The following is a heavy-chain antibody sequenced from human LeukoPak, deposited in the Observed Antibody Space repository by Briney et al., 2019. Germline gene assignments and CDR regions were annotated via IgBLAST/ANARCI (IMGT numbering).Heavy chain of an antibody. CDR2: ISSSGTTT. V-gene: IGHV3-48*03. Sequence: TGGSLRLACPASGFPFSSLETYCVRQAAGKGLEWVSYISSSGTTTYYAHSVKGRFTISRDNAKNSLYLQMNSLRAEDTAVYYCTRLAVATPGVDPWGQGTLVIVSS. CDR1: GFPFSSLE. CDR3: TRLAVATPGVDP. J-gene: IGHJ5*02. D-gene: IGHD5-12*01.